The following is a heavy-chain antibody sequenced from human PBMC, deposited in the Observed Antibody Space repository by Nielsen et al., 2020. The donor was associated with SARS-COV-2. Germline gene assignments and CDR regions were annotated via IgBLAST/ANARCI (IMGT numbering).Heavy chain of an antibody. V-gene: IGHV3-30*04. J-gene: IGHJ6*02. Sequence: GESLKISCAASGFTFSSYAIHWVRQAPDKGLEWVAVISYDGSNKYYADSVKGRFTISRDNSKNTLYLQMNSLRAEDTAVYYCARESGMDVWGQGTTVTGSS. CDR2: ISYDGSNK. CDR3: ARESGMDV. CDR1: GFTFSSYA.